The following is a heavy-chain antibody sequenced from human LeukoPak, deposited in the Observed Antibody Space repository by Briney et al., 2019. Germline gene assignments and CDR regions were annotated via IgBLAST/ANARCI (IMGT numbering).Heavy chain of an antibody. J-gene: IGHJ5*02. CDR1: GFTFSSYA. CDR3: RIRKGYNWFDP. CDR2: ISGSGGST. V-gene: IGHV3-23*01. D-gene: IGHD5-24*01. Sequence: GGSLRLSCAASGFTFSSYAMSWVRQAPGKGLEWVSAISGSGGSTYYADSVKGRFTISRDNSKNTLYLQMNSVRAEDTAVYYCRIRKGYNWFDPWGQGTLVTVSS.